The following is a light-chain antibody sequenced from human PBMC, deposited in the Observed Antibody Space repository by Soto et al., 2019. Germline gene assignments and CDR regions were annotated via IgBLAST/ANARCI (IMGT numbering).Light chain of an antibody. J-gene: IGKJ1*01. Sequence: DILMTQSPFTLSVSPGDRATLSCRASQSVSSYLAWYQQKPGQAPSLLIYGAFTRSTGFPARFSGTESGTEFTLNISILQADDFALYYSQQSYDSPLTFCQRNKV. V-gene: IGKV3-15*01. CDR3: QQSYDSPLT. CDR2: GAF. CDR1: QSVSSY.